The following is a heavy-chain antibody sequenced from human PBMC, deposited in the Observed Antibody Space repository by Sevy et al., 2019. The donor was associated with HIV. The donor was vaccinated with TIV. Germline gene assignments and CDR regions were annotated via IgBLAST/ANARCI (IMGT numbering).Heavy chain of an antibody. J-gene: IGHJ5*02. Sequence: GSLRLSCAASGFTFSSYGMHWVRQAPGKGLEWVAVISYDGSNKYYADSVKGRFTISRDNSKNKLYLQMNSLRAEDTAVYYCQSEPEDWFDPWGQGTLVTVSS. V-gene: IGHV3-30*03. CDR2: ISYDGSNK. CDR1: GFTFSSYG. CDR3: QSEPEDWFDP.